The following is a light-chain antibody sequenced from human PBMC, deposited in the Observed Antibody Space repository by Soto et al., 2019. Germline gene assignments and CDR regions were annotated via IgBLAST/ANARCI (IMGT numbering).Light chain of an antibody. CDR1: QSLLQSNGFNY. CDR3: MQALQTPSYT. J-gene: IGKJ2*01. V-gene: IGKV2-28*01. Sequence: DIVMTQSPLSLPVTPGEPASISCRSSQSLLQSNGFNYLDWYLQKPGQSPQLLIYLGSNRASGVPDRFSGSGSGTDCTLKISRVEAEDVGVYYCMQALQTPSYTFGQGTKLEIK. CDR2: LGS.